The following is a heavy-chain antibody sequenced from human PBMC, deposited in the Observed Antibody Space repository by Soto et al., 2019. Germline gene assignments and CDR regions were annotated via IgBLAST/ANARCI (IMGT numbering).Heavy chain of an antibody. CDR2: IYHSGST. CDR3: ARSTDSSGYSSFYL. D-gene: IGHD3-22*01. V-gene: IGHV4-30-2*05. CDR1: GGSISSGGYS. J-gene: IGHJ4*02. Sequence: PSETLSLTCAVSGGSISSGGYSWSWIRQPPGKGLERIGYIYHSGSTYYNPSLKSRVTISVDTSKNQFSLKLSSVTAADTAVYYCARSTDSSGYSSFYLWGQGTLVTVSS.